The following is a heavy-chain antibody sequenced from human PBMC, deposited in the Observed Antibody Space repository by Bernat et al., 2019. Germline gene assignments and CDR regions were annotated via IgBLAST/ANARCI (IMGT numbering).Heavy chain of an antibody. CDR3: ARDPFHHLGELWHILTSMDV. CDR2: IKPDGSGK. V-gene: IGHV3-7*03. J-gene: IGHJ6*03. Sequence: EVQLVESGGGLVQPGGSLRISCAASRFTFSRYWMSWVRQAPGKGLEWVASIKPDGSGKYYVDSMEGRFTISRGNARNSLFLQMNSLRAEDTAVYYCARDPFHHLGELWHILTSMDVWGEGTTVTVSS. CDR1: RFTFSRYW. D-gene: IGHD3-16*01.